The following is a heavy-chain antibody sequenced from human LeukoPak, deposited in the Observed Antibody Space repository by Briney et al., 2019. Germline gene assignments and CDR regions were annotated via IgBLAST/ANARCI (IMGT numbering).Heavy chain of an antibody. CDR3: ARDSVPKYYYDSSGYYNWFDP. CDR2: ISYDGSNK. D-gene: IGHD3-22*01. CDR1: GFTFSSYA. J-gene: IGHJ5*02. V-gene: IGHV3-30-3*01. Sequence: GRSLRLSCAASGFTFSSYAMHWVRQALGKGLEWVAVISYDGSNKYYADSVKGRFTISRDNSKNTLYLQMNSLRAEDTAVYYCARDSVPKYYYDSSGYYNWFDPWGQGTLVTVSS.